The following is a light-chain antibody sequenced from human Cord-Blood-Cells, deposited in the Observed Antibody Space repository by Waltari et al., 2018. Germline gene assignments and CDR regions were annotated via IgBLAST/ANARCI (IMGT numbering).Light chain of an antibody. CDR3: AAWDDSLSGYV. CDR2: RNN. Sequence: QSVLTQPPSASGTPGQRVTISCSGSSSNIGSNYVYWYQQLPGTAPKLRFYRNNRRPSGVPDRFSCSKSGTSASLASSGLRSDDEADYYCAAWDDSLSGYVFGTGTKVTVL. V-gene: IGLV1-47*01. CDR1: SSNIGSNY. J-gene: IGLJ1*01.